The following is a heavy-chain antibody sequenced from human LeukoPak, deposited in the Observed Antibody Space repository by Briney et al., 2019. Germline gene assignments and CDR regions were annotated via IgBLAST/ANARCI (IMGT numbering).Heavy chain of an antibody. Sequence: GGSLRLSCAASGFTFRNSWMSWVRQAPGKGLEWVGRIKSKFDGGTTDYAAPVKGRFTISRDDSKNMLYLQMNSLKIEDTAVYYCTTYDSSGYFAFDIWGQGTMVTVSS. CDR2: IKSKFDGGTT. CDR3: TTYDSSGYFAFDI. V-gene: IGHV3-15*01. CDR1: GFTFRNSW. J-gene: IGHJ3*02. D-gene: IGHD3-22*01.